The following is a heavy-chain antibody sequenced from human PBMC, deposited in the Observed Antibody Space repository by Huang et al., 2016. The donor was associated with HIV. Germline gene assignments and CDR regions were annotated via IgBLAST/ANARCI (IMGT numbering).Heavy chain of an antibody. D-gene: IGHD3-22*01. J-gene: IGHJ4*02. Sequence: QVQLVESGGGVVQPGRSLRLSCAASGFTISSSAMHWVRQAPGKGLELVAGISYDGTNKYYTDPLKGRFTISRDNSKNTLYLQMNSLRAEDTAVYYCARVNHDYYDSSGSYPGYFDYWGQGTLVTVSS. CDR1: GFTISSSA. V-gene: IGHV3-30-3*01. CDR2: ISYDGTNK. CDR3: ARVNHDYYDSSGSYPGYFDY.